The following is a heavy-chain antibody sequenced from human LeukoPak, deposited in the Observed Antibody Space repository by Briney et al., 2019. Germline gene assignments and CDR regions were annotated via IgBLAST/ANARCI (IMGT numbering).Heavy chain of an antibody. CDR1: GGTFSSYA. V-gene: IGHV1-69*13. D-gene: IGHD4-11*01. CDR2: IIPIFGTA. CDR3: ARGRKTTVTTWFDP. J-gene: IGHJ5*02. Sequence: ASVKVSCKASGGTFSSYAISWVRQAPGQGLEWMGGIIPIFGTANYAQKFQGRVTITADESTSTAYMELSSLRSGDTAVYYCARGRKTTVTTWFDPWGQGTLVTVSS.